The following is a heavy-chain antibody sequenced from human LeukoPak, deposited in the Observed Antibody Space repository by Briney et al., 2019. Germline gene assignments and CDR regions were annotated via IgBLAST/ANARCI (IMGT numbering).Heavy chain of an antibody. CDR3: AKDAQRGFDYSNSLEK. V-gene: IGHV3-33*06. Sequence: GRSLRLSCAASKFTFSHYGMHWVRQAPGMGLEWVAVIWHDGSSQYYADSVKGRFTVSRDNSQNTLYLQMNSLRPDDTAAYYCAKDAQRGFDYSNSLEKWGQGTLVTVSS. D-gene: IGHD4-11*01. J-gene: IGHJ4*02. CDR1: KFTFSHYG. CDR2: IWHDGSSQ.